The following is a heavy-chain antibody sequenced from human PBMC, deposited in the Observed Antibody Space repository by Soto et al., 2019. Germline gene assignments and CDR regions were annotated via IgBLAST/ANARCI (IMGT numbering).Heavy chain of an antibody. J-gene: IGHJ4*02. Sequence: SGKFSCKASGFTFTSYAVQWLRQARGHRLEWIGWIVVGRGNSTNAQTFQERVTITRDMSRSTAYMELISLRSEDTAVYYCAAGPLFGLPYPRFFDYWGQGTLVTVSS. D-gene: IGHD3-3*01. V-gene: IGHV1-58*01. CDR1: GFTFTSYA. CDR2: IVVGRGNS. CDR3: AAGPLFGLPYPRFFDY.